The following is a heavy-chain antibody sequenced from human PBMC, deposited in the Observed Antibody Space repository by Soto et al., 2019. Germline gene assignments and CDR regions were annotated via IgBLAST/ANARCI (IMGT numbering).Heavy chain of an antibody. CDR2: ISYDETYI. D-gene: IGHD3-10*01. V-gene: IGHV3-30-3*01. J-gene: IGHJ4*02. CDR1: GFSFSSFA. Sequence: ESGGGVVQPGRSLRLSCAGSGFSFSSFAMHWVRQAPGKGLEWVAVISYDETYIYYADSVKGRFTISRDNSKNTLYLQMDSLRAEDTAVYYCARDAFYYGSGTYYNYFDYWGQGVLVTVSS. CDR3: ARDAFYYGSGTYYNYFDY.